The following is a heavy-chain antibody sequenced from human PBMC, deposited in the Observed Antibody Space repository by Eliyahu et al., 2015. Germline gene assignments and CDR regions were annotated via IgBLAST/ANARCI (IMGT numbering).Heavy chain of an antibody. CDR1: XYMXTSYS. J-gene: IGHJ4*02. CDR2: IHPSDGST. CDR3: VRDDCVDDICYTAFDY. V-gene: IGHV1-46*01. Sequence: QVQLLQSGAXMKKPGASVKVSCKXSXYMXTSYSLHXIRQAPGEGLEWMAIIHPSDGSTRIAQRFQGRIALTRDTSTRTAYMEIRSLKSDDTAVYFCVRDDCVDDICYTAFDYWGQGTLVAVSS. D-gene: IGHD2-2*02.